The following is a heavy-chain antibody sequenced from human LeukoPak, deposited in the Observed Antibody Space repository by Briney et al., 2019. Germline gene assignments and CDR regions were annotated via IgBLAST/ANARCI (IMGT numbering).Heavy chain of an antibody. CDR3: AAYSHGYRYYYMDV. Sequence: SQTLSLTCTVSGGSISSGSYYWSWIRQPAGKGLEWIGRIYTSGSTNYNPSLKSRVTISVDTSKNQFSLKLSSVTAADTAVYYCAAYSHGYRYYYMDVWGKGTTVTISS. CDR1: GGSISSGSYY. J-gene: IGHJ6*03. D-gene: IGHD5-18*01. CDR2: IYTSGST. V-gene: IGHV4-61*02.